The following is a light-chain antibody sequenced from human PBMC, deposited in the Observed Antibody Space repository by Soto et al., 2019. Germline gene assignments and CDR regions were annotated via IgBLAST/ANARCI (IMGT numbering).Light chain of an antibody. Sequence: QSVLTQPPSVSAAPGQKVTISCSGSSSNIGNNFVSWYQQLPGTAPKLVVYDTSLRPAGIPDRFSGSKSGTSAALDITGLQTGDEADYYCATWDSSLSAGVFGGGTKVTV. CDR2: DTS. CDR3: ATWDSSLSAGV. V-gene: IGLV1-51*01. J-gene: IGLJ3*02. CDR1: SSNIGNNF.